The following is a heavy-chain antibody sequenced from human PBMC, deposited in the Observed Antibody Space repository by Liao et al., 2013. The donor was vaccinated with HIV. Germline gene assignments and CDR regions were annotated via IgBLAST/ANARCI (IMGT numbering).Heavy chain of an antibody. J-gene: IGHJ4*02. CDR1: GGSVSSENYY. V-gene: IGHV4-61*02. Sequence: QVQLQESGPGLVKPSQTLSLTCAVSGGSVSSENYYWSWIRQPAGKGLEWIGRVFTTGTTNYNPSLKSRVTISSDTSKNQFSLNLSSVTAADTAVYYCASLYIRGSFFDSWGQGTLVTVSS. CDR2: VFTTGTT. D-gene: IGHD6-19*01. CDR3: ASLYIRGSFFDS.